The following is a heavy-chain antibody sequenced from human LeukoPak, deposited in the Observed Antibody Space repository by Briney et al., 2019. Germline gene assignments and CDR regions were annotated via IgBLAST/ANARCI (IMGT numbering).Heavy chain of an antibody. CDR1: GYTFTSYG. CDR3: ARDRARMYYYDSSGWYYFDY. V-gene: IGHV1-18*01. J-gene: IGHJ4*02. Sequence: KPGASVKVSCKASGYTFTSYGISWVRQAPGQGLEWMGWISAYNGNTNYAQKLQGRVTVTTDTSTSTAYMELRSLRSDDTAVYYCARDRARMYYYDSSGWYYFDYWGQGTLVTVSS. CDR2: ISAYNGNT. D-gene: IGHD3-22*01.